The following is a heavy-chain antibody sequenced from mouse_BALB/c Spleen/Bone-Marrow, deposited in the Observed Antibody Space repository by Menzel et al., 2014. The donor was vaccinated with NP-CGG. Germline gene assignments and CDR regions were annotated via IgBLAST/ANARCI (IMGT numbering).Heavy chain of an antibody. CDR2: IFPGDGDT. J-gene: IGHJ4*01. V-gene: IGHV1-82*01. CDR3: ARSDGFRAMDY. Sequence: QVQLQQSGPELVKPGASVKISCKASGYAFSSSWMNWVKQRPGQGLEWIGRIFPGDGDTYYNGKFKGKATLTADKSSSTAYMQLSSLNSVDSAVYFCARSDGFRAMDYWGQGTSVTVSS. CDR1: GYAFSSSW. D-gene: IGHD2-3*01.